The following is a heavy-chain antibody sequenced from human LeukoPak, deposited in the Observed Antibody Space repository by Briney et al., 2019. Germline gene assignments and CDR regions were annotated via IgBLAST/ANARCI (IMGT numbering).Heavy chain of an antibody. CDR2: IYYSGST. CDR3: ARSPRWLELLGWDY. J-gene: IGHJ4*02. CDR1: GGSISSSSYY. Sequence: SETLSLTCTVSGGSISSSSYYWGWIRQPPGKGLEWIGSIYYSGSTYYNPSLKSRVTISVDTSKNQFSLKLSSVTAADTAVYYCARSPRWLELLGWDYWGQGTLVTVSS. D-gene: IGHD1-26*01. V-gene: IGHV4-39*07.